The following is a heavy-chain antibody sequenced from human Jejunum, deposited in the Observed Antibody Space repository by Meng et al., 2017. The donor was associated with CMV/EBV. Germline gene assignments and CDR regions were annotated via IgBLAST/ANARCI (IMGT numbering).Heavy chain of an antibody. CDR1: GYSLTELS. J-gene: IGHJ4*02. V-gene: IGHV1-24*01. Sequence: SGYSLTELSMHWVRQAPGKGVEWMGGCDPEDGENIYAREFQERVTMTEDTSTDTAYMELRSLRSDDTAVFYCAAMVRGVVIPSFDYWGQGTLVTVSS. CDR3: AAMVRGVVIPSFDY. CDR2: CDPEDGEN. D-gene: IGHD3-10*01.